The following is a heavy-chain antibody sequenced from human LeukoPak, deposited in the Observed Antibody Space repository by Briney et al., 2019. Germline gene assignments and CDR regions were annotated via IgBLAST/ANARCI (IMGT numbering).Heavy chain of an antibody. Sequence: SETLSLTCTVSGGSISSYYWSWIRQPPGKGLEWIGYIYYSGSTNYNPSLKSRVTISVDTSKNQFSLKLSSVTAADTAVYYCARDRGSSWLGDWFDPWGQGTLVTVSS. CDR1: GGSISSYY. V-gene: IGHV4-59*12. CDR2: IYYSGST. D-gene: IGHD6-13*01. J-gene: IGHJ5*02. CDR3: ARDRGSSWLGDWFDP.